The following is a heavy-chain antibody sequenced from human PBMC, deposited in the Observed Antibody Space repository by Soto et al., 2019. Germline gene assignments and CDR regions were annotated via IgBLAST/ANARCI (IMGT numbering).Heavy chain of an antibody. Sequence: PSETLSLTCTVSGGSISNSDWSWIRKPPGKGLEWIGYLYFSGGTNYNPSLKSRVTISIDTSQNQFSLKLTSVTAADTAVYYCARGTTGTSYFLDYWGQGTLVTGPS. V-gene: IGHV4-59*01. J-gene: IGHJ4*02. D-gene: IGHD2-8*02. CDR1: GGSISNSD. CDR3: ARGTTGTSYFLDY. CDR2: LYFSGGT.